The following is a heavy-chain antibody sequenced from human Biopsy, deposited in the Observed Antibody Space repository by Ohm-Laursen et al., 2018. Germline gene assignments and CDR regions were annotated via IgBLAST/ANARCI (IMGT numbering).Heavy chain of an antibody. V-gene: IGHV4-59*01. D-gene: IGHD6-19*01. Sequence: PSDTLSLTCTVSGGAITSYYWSWTRQPPGKGLEWIGYVSYSGNADYNPSLKSRVTISLDKSTNQLSLKLRSVTAADTAVYYCARDGGHSGWYEGRMDVWGQGTTVTVSS. J-gene: IGHJ6*02. CDR2: VSYSGNA. CDR3: ARDGGHSGWYEGRMDV. CDR1: GGAITSYY.